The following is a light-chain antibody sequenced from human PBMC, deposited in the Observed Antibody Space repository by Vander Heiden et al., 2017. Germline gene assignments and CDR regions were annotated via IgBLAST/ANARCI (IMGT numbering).Light chain of an antibody. V-gene: IGLV3-21*02. CDR1: KIGCKS. Sequence: SQVLTQPPSVSVAPGLTGRITYGGNKIGCKSVHSYQQKAGQAPVLFVYFDSDRPPGIPDQFPGSNSGNTATLTIRRVEAGEEADYYCQVWDSSSDHLVFGGGATLTV. CDR3: QVWDSSSDHLV. J-gene: IGLJ3*02. CDR2: FDS.